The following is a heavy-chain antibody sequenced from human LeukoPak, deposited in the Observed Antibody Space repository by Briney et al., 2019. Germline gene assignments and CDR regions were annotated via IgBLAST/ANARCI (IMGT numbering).Heavy chain of an antibody. CDR2: ISAYNGNT. V-gene: IGHV1-18*01. CDR1: GYTFTSYG. D-gene: IGHD3-3*01. J-gene: IGHJ6*03. Sequence: GASVKVSCKASGYTFTSYGISWVRQAPGQGLEWMGWISAYNGNTNYAQKLQGRVTMTTDTSTSTAYMELRSLRSDDTAVYYCARIGVVPTVYYYHYMDVWGKGTTVTVSS. CDR3: ARIGVVPTVYYYHYMDV.